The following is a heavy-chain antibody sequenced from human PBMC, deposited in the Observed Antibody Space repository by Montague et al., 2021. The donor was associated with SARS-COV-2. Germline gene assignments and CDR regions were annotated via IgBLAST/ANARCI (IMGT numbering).Heavy chain of an antibody. Sequence: QSGAEVKKPGESLKISCEGSGYSFTNYWIGWVRQMPGKGLEWMGIIYPGDSDTRYSPSFQGRVSISADKSFSTAYLQWSSLKASDSAIYLCARLKFGPPPTVVDYWGQGTLVTVSS. J-gene: IGHJ4*02. CDR3: ARLKFGPPPTVVDY. CDR2: IYPGDSDT. V-gene: IGHV5-51*03. CDR1: GYSFTNYW. D-gene: IGHD3-10*01.